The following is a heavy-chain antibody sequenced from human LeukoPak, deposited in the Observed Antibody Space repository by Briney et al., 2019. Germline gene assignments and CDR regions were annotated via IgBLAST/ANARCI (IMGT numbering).Heavy chain of an antibody. CDR2: IYSTGST. D-gene: IGHD6-19*01. CDR3: ARHEGLASPFDY. Sequence: SETLSLTCSVSGSSISNYYWSWIRQSPGKGLEWIGYIYSTGSTDYNPSLKSRVTISVETSKNQFSLRLSSVTAADTAVYFCARHEGLASPFDYWGQGTLVPVSS. J-gene: IGHJ4*02. CDR1: GSSISNYY. V-gene: IGHV4-59*08.